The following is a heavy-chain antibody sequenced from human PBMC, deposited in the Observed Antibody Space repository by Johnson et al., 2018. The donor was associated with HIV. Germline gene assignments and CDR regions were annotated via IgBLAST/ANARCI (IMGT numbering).Heavy chain of an antibody. CDR2: ISYDETYK. Sequence: QVQLVESGGGVVQPGRSLRLSCAASGFTFSSYSIHWVRQAPGKGLEWVAIISYDETYKDYADSVKGRFTISRDNSKNTLYLQMHSQRIEDTAVYYCWREELEAEVFDFWGQGTMVTVSS. V-gene: IGHV3-30*04. CDR1: GFTFSSYS. CDR3: WREELEAEVFDF. J-gene: IGHJ3*01. D-gene: IGHD1-1*01.